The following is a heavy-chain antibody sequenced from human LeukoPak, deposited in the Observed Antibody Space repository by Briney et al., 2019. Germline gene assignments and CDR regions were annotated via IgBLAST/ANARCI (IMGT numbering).Heavy chain of an antibody. V-gene: IGHV1-2*02. CDR3: ATGCSSTSCYTAPFDY. CDR2: INPNSGGT. Sequence: ASVKVSCKASGYTFTGYYMHWVRQAPGQGLEWMGWINPNSGGTNYAQKFQGRVTMTRGTSISTAYMELSRLRSDDTAVYYCATGCSSTSCYTAPFDYWGQGTLVAVSS. CDR1: GYTFTGYY. J-gene: IGHJ4*02. D-gene: IGHD2-2*02.